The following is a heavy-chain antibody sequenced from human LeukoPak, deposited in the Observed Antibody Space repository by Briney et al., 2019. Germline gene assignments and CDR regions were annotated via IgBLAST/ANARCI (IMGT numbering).Heavy chain of an antibody. D-gene: IGHD3-22*01. Sequence: GRSLRLSCAASGFTFSSYAMHWVRQAPGKGLEWVAVISYDGSNKYYADSVKGRFIISKDNSKNTLYLQMNSLRAEDTAVYYCARVLSGSWDWFDPWGQGTLVTVSS. CDR1: GFTFSSYA. J-gene: IGHJ5*02. V-gene: IGHV3-30*14. CDR3: ARVLSGSWDWFDP. CDR2: ISYDGSNK.